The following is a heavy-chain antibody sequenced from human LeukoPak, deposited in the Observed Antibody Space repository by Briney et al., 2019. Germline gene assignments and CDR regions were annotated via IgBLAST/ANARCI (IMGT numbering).Heavy chain of an antibody. J-gene: IGHJ4*02. V-gene: IGHV3-23*01. CDR3: AKDLTSGNY. CDR1: GFTFSSYG. D-gene: IGHD2-2*01. Sequence: GGSLRLSCAASGFTFSSYGITWVRQAPGKGLEWVSGISGSGENTYYADSVKGRFTISRDNSKNTLYLQMNSLRAEDTVLYYCAKDLTSGNYWGQGTLVTVSS. CDR2: ISGSGENT.